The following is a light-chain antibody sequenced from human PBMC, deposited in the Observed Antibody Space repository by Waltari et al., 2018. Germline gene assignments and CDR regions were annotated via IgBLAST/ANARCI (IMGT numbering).Light chain of an antibody. CDR1: TTDVGAYDF. CDR3: SSYTTTNTFV. Sequence: QSALTQPASVSGSPGQSITISCTGSTTDVGAYDFVAWYQQHPGKAPQLMVFDVTHRPSGIANRFSGSKSGNTASLTISGFQAEDEAYYYCSSYTTTNTFVFGTGTNVTVV. J-gene: IGLJ1*01. V-gene: IGLV2-14*01. CDR2: DVT.